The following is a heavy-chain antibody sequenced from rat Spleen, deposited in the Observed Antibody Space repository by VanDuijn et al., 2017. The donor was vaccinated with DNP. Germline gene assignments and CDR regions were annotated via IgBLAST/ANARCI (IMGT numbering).Heavy chain of an antibody. V-gene: IGHV5-7*01. CDR2: ISYDGSSN. J-gene: IGHJ1*01. CDR3: ARGVYYYSATYWYFDF. D-gene: IGHD1-1*01. Sequence: EVQLVESGGGLVQPGRSLKLSCAASGFTFSDYNMAWVRQAPKKGLEWVAAISYDGSSNNYPDSVKGRFTISRDNAKTSLYLQMNSLKSEDTATYYCARGVYYYSATYWYFDFWGPGTMVTVSS. CDR1: GFTFSDYN.